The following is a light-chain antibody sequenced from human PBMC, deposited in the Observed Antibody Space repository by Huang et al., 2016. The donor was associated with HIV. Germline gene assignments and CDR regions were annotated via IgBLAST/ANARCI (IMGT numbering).Light chain of an antibody. CDR1: QSVSSY. Sequence: EIVLTQSPATLSLSPGERASQSVSSYLAWYQQKPGQAPRLLIYDASNRATGIPARFSGSGSGTDFTLTISSLEPEDFAVYYCQQRSNSFTFGPGTKVDIK. CDR2: DAS. CDR3: QQRSNSFT. J-gene: IGKJ3*01. V-gene: IGKV3-11*01.